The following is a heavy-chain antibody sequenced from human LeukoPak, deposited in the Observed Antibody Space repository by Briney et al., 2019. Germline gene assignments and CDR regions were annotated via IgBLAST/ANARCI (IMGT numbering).Heavy chain of an antibody. CDR2: INHSGAT. V-gene: IGHV4-34*01. Sequence: SEILSLTCAVYGGSFSGNNWNWIRQPPGKGLEWIGEINHSGATKYNPSLKSRLTISVDPSKNQFSLKLKSVTAADTAVYYCARGSPKHDSWGEGTLVTVSS. J-gene: IGHJ5*01. CDR3: ARGSPKHDS. CDR1: GGSFSGNN.